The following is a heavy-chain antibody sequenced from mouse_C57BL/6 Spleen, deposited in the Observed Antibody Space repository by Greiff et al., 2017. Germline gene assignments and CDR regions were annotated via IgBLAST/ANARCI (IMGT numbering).Heavy chain of an antibody. Sequence: EVQLVESGGGLVQPGGSMKLSCAASGFTFSDAWMDWVRQSPEQGLEWVAEIRNKANNHATYYAESVKGRFTISRDDSKSSVYLKMNSLRAEDTCIYYCTRIYDGYLYYYAMDYWGQGTSVTVSS. CDR2: IRNKANNHAT. J-gene: IGHJ4*01. CDR3: TRIYDGYLYYYAMDY. D-gene: IGHD2-3*01. V-gene: IGHV6-6*01. CDR1: GFTFSDAW.